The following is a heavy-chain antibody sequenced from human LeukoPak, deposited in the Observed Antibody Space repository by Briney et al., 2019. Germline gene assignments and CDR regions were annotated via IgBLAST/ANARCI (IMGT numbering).Heavy chain of an antibody. CDR2: LNTDGAWI. D-gene: IGHD3-10*01. J-gene: IGHJ4*02. CDR3: AKSPFAMVRGVIFDY. CDR1: GFTFRSYV. Sequence: GGSLRLSCAASGFTFRSYVMSWVRLAPGKGLEWVSGLNTDGAWIYYADSVKGRFTISRDNSENTLYLQMNSLRAEDTAVYYCAKSPFAMVRGVIFDYWGQGTLVTVSS. V-gene: IGHV3-23*01.